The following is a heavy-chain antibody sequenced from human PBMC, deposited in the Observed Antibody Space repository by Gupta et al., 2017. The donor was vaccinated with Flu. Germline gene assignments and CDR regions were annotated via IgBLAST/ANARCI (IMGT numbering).Heavy chain of an antibody. CDR1: GGSISSSSYY. Sequence: QLQLQESGPGLVKPSETLSLTCPVSGGSISSSSYYWGWIRQPPGKGLEWIGSIYYSGSTYYNPSLKSRVTISVDTSKNQFSLKLSSVTAADTAVYYCATNGPHSSGFDYWGQGTLVTVSS. V-gene: IGHV4-39*01. CDR2: IYYSGST. J-gene: IGHJ4*02. CDR3: ATNGPHSSGFDY. D-gene: IGHD6-19*01.